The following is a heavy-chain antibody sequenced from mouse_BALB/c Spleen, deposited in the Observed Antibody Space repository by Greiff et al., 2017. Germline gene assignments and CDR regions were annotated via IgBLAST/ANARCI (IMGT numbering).Heavy chain of an antibody. J-gene: IGHJ3*01. CDR1: GFTFSSYT. V-gene: IGHV5-12-2*01. CDR3: ARPGGYYGSSYGFAY. D-gene: IGHD1-1*01. CDR2: ISNGGGST. Sequence: EVKVVESGGGLVQPGGSLKLSCAASGFTFSSYTMSWVRQTPEKRLEWVAYISNGGGSTYYPDTVKGRFTISRDNAKNTLYLQMSSLKSEDTAMYYCARPGGYYGSSYGFAYWGQGTLVTVSA.